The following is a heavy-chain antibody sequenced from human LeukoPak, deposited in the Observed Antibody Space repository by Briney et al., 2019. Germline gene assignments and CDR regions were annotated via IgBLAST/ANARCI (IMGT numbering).Heavy chain of an antibody. J-gene: IGHJ4*02. D-gene: IGHD6-6*01. Sequence: GGSLRLSCATSGFIFSSDSMIWVRQAPGKGLEWVSSISSTGAYIYYADSLKGRFTISRDNALYSVYLQMNSLRAEDTAVYYCARGDGSASGLYFDSWGQGTLVTVSS. CDR1: GFIFSSDS. V-gene: IGHV3-21*01. CDR2: ISSTGAYI. CDR3: ARGDGSASGLYFDS.